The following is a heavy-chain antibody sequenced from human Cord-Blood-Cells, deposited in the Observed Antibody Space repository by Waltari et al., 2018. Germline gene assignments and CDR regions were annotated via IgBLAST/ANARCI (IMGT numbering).Heavy chain of an antibody. J-gene: IGHJ4*02. CDR1: GGSISSYY. D-gene: IGHD1-1*01. CDR3: ARYRTGTFDY. V-gene: IGHV4-59*01. Sequence: QVQLQESGPGLVKPSETLSLTCTVSGGSISSYYWSWIRQPPGKGLEWIGYIYYSWSTNYNPSLKSRVTISVDTSKNQFSLKLSSVTAADTAVYYCARYRTGTFDYWGQGTLVTVSS. CDR2: IYYSWST.